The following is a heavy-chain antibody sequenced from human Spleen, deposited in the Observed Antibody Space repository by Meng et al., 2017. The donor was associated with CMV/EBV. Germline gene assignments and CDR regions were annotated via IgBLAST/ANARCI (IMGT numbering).Heavy chain of an antibody. CDR3: ATEWQGDSVQFPCLDV. Sequence: GESLKISCTASGFTFSSYTMNWVRQPPGKGLEWVSYISSSGRAVHYADSLRGRFTVSRDNAKNSLYLQMNSLRADDTAVYYCATEWQGDSVQFPCLDVWGQGTTVTVSS. D-gene: IGHD5-12*01. CDR1: GFTFSSYT. V-gene: IGHV3-48*04. CDR2: ISSSGRAV. J-gene: IGHJ6*02.